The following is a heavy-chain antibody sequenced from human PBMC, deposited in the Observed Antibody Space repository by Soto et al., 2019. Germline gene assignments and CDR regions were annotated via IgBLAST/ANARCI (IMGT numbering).Heavy chain of an antibody. CDR1: GGSISSGGYY. Sequence: SETLSLTCTVSGGSISSGGYYWSWIRQHPGKGLEWIGYIYYSGSTYYNPSLKSRVTISVDTSKNQFSLKLSSVTAADTAVYYCARGITIFGVVIHNWFDPWGQGTLVTVSS. D-gene: IGHD3-3*01. J-gene: IGHJ5*02. CDR2: IYYSGST. V-gene: IGHV4-31*03. CDR3: ARGITIFGVVIHNWFDP.